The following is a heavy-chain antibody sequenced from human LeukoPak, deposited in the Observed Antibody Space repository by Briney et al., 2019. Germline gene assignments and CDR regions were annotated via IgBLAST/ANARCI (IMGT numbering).Heavy chain of an antibody. CDR3: AKDLHYGSADY. CDR1: GFTFSNYW. D-gene: IGHD3-10*01. V-gene: IGHV3-74*01. CDR2: INPDGSNT. Sequence: GGSLRLSCAASGFTFSNYWMHWVRQAPGKGLVWVSYINPDGSNTNYADSVKGRFTISRDSAKNALYLQMNSLRAEDTAVYYCAKDLHYGSADYWGQGTLVTVSS. J-gene: IGHJ4*02.